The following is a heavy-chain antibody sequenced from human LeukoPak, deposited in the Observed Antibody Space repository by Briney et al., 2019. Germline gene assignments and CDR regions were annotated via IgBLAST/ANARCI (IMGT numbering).Heavy chain of an antibody. D-gene: IGHD3-16*01. CDR2: ISGSGGST. CDR1: GFTFSSYA. V-gene: IGHV3-23*01. CDR3: ANGAFRPYYIDV. J-gene: IGHJ6*03. Sequence: GGSLRLSCAASGFTFSSYATSWVRQAPGKGLEWVSAISGSGGSTYYADSVKGRFTISRDNAKNTVYLQMNSLRAEDTAVYYCANGAFRPYYIDVWGKGTTVTVSS.